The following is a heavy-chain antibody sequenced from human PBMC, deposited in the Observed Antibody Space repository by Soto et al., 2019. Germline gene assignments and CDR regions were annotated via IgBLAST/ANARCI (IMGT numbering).Heavy chain of an antibody. Sequence: SETLSLTCTVSGGSISSYYWSWIRQPPGKGLEWIGYIYYSGSTNYNPSLKSRVTISVDTSKNQFSLKLSSVTAADTAVYYCARGSLRCSGGSCGPLDYWGQGTLVTVSS. CDR2: IYYSGST. V-gene: IGHV4-59*01. CDR3: ARGSLRCSGGSCGPLDY. CDR1: GGSISSYY. J-gene: IGHJ4*02. D-gene: IGHD2-15*01.